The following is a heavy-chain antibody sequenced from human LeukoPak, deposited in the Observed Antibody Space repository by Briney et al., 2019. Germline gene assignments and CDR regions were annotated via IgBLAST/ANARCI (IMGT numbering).Heavy chain of an antibody. CDR2: MNPNSGNT. J-gene: IGHJ4*02. CDR1: GYTFTSYD. D-gene: IGHD2-15*01. CDR3: ARGGAAATGVDY. Sequence: ASVKVSCKASGYTFTSYDINWVRQATGQGLEWMGWMNPNSGNTGYAQKFQGRVTMTRNTSISTAYMELSSPRSEDTAVYYCARGGAAATGVDYWGQGTLVTVSS. V-gene: IGHV1-8*01.